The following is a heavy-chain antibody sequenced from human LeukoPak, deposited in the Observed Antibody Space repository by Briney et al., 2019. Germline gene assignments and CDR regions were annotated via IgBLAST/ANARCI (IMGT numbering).Heavy chain of an antibody. Sequence: ASVKVSCKASGGTCSSYAISWVRQAPGQGLEWMGGIIPIFGTANYAQKFQGRVTITADESTSTAYMELSSLRSEDTAVYYCARGPEYYDILTGGYYFDYWGQGTLVTVSS. CDR3: ARGPEYYDILTGGYYFDY. D-gene: IGHD3-9*01. V-gene: IGHV1-69*13. CDR2: IIPIFGTA. CDR1: GGTCSSYA. J-gene: IGHJ4*02.